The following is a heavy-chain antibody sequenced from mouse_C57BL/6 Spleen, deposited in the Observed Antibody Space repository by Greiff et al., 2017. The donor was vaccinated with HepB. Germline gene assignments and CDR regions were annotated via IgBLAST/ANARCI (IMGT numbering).Heavy chain of an antibody. CDR3: ARGRPRYFDV. J-gene: IGHJ1*03. V-gene: IGHV1-61*01. Sequence: VQLQQPGAELVRPGSSVKLSCKASGYTFTSYWMDWVKQRPGQGLEWIGNIYPSDSETHYNQKFKDKATLTVDKSSSTAYMQLSSLTSEDSAVYYCARGRPRYFDVWGTGTTVTVSS. CDR1: GYTFTSYW. CDR2: IYPSDSET.